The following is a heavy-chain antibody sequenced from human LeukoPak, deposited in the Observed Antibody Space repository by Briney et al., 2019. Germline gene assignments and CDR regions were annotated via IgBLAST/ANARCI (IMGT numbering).Heavy chain of an antibody. CDR2: IYYSGST. J-gene: IGHJ4*02. CDR1: GGSISSSSYY. CDR3: ARSAAGSFDY. Sequence: PSETLSLTCTVSGGSISSSSYYWGWIRQPPGKGLEWIVSIYYSGSTYYNPSLKSRVTISVDTSKNQFSLKLSSVTAADTAVYYCARSAAGSFDYWGQGTLVTVSS. V-gene: IGHV4-39*01. D-gene: IGHD6-13*01.